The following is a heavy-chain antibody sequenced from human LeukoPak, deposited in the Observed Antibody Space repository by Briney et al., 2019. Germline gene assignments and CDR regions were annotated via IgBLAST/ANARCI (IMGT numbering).Heavy chain of an antibody. V-gene: IGHV3-23*01. CDR2: ISDSGANT. Sequence: GGSLRLSCAASGFTFSSYAMSWVRQAPGKGLEWVSAISDSGANTYYADSVRGRFTVSRDNSKNTVYLQMNSLRAEDTALYHCAKEHITVTGTGDSWGQGTLVTVSS. CDR3: AKEHITVTGTGDS. J-gene: IGHJ4*02. CDR1: GFTFSSYA. D-gene: IGHD6-19*01.